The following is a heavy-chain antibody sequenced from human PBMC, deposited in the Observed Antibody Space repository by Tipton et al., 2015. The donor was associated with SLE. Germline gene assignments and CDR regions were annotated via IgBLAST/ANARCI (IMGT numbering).Heavy chain of an antibody. J-gene: IGHJ6*02. V-gene: IGHV4-61*05. CDR2: ISYSGST. CDR3: ARLEAAAGTRFYGMDV. CDR1: GDSISRSVYY. D-gene: IGHD6-13*01. Sequence: TLSLTCTVSGDSISRSVYYWDWVRQSPGKGLEWIGCISYSGSTNYNPSLRSRVTISVDTSKNQFSLRLSSVTAADTAVYHCARLEAAAGTRFYGMDVWGQGTTVTVSS.